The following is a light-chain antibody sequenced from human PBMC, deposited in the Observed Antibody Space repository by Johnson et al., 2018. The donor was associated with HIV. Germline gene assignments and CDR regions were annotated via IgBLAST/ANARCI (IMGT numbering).Light chain of an antibody. J-gene: IGLJ1*01. CDR2: DNN. CDR3: GTWDSSLRVGF. CDR1: SSNIGNNY. V-gene: IGLV1-51*01. Sequence: QSILTQPPSVSAAPGQKVTISCSGSSSNIGNNYVSWYQQLPGRAPKLLIYDNNKRPSGIPDRFSGSKSGTSATLGITGLKTWDEADYYCGTWDSSLRVGFFGTGTKVTVL.